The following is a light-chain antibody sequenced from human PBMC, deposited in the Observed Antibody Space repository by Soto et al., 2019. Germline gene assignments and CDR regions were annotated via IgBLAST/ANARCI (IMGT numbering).Light chain of an antibody. Sequence: DIQMTQSPSTLSGSVGDRVTITCRASQTISGWLAWYQQKPGKAPKLLSYKASTLKRRVPSRFSGSGSGTECTLHISILQPDALAPYYCQHYYSYSEAFAQGTKVELK. V-gene: IGKV1-5*03. CDR2: KAS. CDR3: QHYYSYSEA. CDR1: QTISGW. J-gene: IGKJ1*01.